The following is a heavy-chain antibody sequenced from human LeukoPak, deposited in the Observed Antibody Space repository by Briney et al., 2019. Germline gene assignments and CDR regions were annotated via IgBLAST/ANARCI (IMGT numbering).Heavy chain of an antibody. CDR1: GFTFSSYG. J-gene: IGHJ5*02. Sequence: GGSLRLSCAASGFTFSSYGMHWVRQAPGKGLEWVAVIWYDGSNKYYADSLKGRFTISRDNSKNTLYLQMNSLRAEDTAVYYCARGGYYDSGGYFDWFDPWGQGTLVTVSS. CDR2: IWYDGSNK. CDR3: ARGGYYDSGGYFDWFDP. V-gene: IGHV3-33*01. D-gene: IGHD3-22*01.